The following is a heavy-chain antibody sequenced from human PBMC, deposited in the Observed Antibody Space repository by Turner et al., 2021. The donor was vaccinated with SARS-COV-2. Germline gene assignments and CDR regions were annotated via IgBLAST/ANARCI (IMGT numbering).Heavy chain of an antibody. CDR2: ISGSGGTT. V-gene: IGHV3-23*01. J-gene: IGHJ6*02. D-gene: IGHD4-17*01. CDR1: GFTFGSYA. CDR3: AKDQTVATLDYYYSMDV. Sequence: EVQLLDPGGGLVQTGGSLRLSCVASGFTFGSYAMSWVRQASGKGLEWVSAISGSGGTTYYADSVKDQFTISRDNSKNTLYLQMNSLIAEDTALYYCAKDQTVATLDYYYSMDVWGQGTTVTVSS.